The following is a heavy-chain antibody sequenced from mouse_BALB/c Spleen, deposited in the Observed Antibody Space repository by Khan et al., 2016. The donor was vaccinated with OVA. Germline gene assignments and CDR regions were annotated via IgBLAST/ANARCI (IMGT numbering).Heavy chain of an antibody. CDR1: GYTFTSYW. J-gene: IGHJ3*01. Sequence: QVQLKQSGPELLRPGTSVKMSCKASGYTFTSYWMNWVKQRPGQGLEWIGMIDPSNSETKLNQKFKDKATLNEDKSSNTAFLQLSSLTSEDSAVSYCARSWYAAFAYWGQGTLVPVSA. D-gene: IGHD1-1*02. CDR2: IDPSNSET. CDR3: ARSWYAAFAY. V-gene: IGHV1-59*01.